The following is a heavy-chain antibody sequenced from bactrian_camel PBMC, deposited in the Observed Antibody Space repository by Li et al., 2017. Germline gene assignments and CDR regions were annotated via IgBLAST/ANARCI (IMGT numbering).Heavy chain of an antibody. CDR1: GFTFTKYI. J-gene: IGHJ4*01. Sequence: VQLVESGGGLVQPGGSLRLSCAASGFTFTKYIMTWVRQVPGKGLEWVALINSGLENTYYADSVKGQATISRDNDRNTLSLQMNSLKTEDTAIYYCSLGLNYWGQGTQVTVS. CDR3: SLGLNY. D-gene: IGHD1*01. V-gene: IGHV3S40*01. CDR2: INSGLENT.